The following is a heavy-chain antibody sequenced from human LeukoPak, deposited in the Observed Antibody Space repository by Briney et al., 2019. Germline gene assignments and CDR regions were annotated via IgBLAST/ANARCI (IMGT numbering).Heavy chain of an antibody. CDR1: GYTFTNYW. J-gene: IGHJ4*02. Sequence: GASVKVSCKASGYTFTNYWIGWVRQMPGKGLEWMGIIYPGDSDTTYSPSFQGQVTISADKSISTAYLQWSSLKASDTAMYYCARRRDGYNYVGTDYWGQGTLVTVSS. V-gene: IGHV5-51*01. CDR3: ARRRDGYNYVGTDY. CDR2: IYPGDSDT. D-gene: IGHD5-24*01.